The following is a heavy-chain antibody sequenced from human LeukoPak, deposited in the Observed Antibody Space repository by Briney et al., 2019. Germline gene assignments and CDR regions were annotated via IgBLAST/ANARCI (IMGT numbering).Heavy chain of an antibody. CDR1: GYSISSGYF. CDR2: VYHVGTT. V-gene: IGHV4-38-2*02. J-gene: IGHJ4*02. Sequence: SETLSLTCTVSGYSISSGYFWGWIRQPPGKGLEWIGVYHVGTTDYNPSLKSRVSISVDTSKNQFSLKLSSVTAADTAVYYCARVGYFGSGNYYNDRGAFDYWGQGTLVTVSS. CDR3: ARVGYFGSGNYYNDRGAFDY. D-gene: IGHD3-10*01.